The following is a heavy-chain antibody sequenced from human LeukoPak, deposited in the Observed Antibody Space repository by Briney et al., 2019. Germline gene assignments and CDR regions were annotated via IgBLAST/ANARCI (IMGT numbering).Heavy chain of an antibody. Sequence: GGSLRLSCAASGFTFSSYAMSWVRQAPGKGLEWVSAISGSGGGTYYADSVKGRFTISRDNSKNTLYLQMNSLRAEDTAVYYCAKDRAVGATPGGYFDYWGQGTLVTVSS. CDR3: AKDRAVGATPGGYFDY. V-gene: IGHV3-23*01. CDR1: GFTFSSYA. D-gene: IGHD1-26*01. CDR2: ISGSGGGT. J-gene: IGHJ4*02.